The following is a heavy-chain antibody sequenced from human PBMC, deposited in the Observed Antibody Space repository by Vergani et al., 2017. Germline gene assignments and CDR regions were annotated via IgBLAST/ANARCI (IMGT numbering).Heavy chain of an antibody. CDR1: GFTFSAYW. J-gene: IGHJ6*02. V-gene: IGHV3-30*02. D-gene: IGHD5-18*01. CDR2: IHYDSSDT. CDR3: AKAETALITDYYYGMDV. Sequence: VLLVESGGGLVQPGGSLRLSCAASGFTFSAYWMNWVRQAPGKGLEWVAFIHYDSSDTHYLDSVKGRFTISRDNSKSTLYLQMSSLRAEDTGVYYCAKAETALITDYYYGMDVWGQGTTVIVS.